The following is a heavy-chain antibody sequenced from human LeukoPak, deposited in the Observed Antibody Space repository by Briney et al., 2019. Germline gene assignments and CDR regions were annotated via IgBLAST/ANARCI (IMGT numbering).Heavy chain of an antibody. CDR3: ARLYDILTGNSFDY. CDR2: IYPGDSDT. J-gene: IGHJ4*02. Sequence: GASLKISCKGSGYSFTSYWIGWVRQMPGKGLEWVGIIYPGDSDTRYSPSFQGQVTVSADKSISTAYLQWSSLKASDTAMYYCARLYDILTGNSFDYWGQGTLVTVSS. D-gene: IGHD3-9*01. CDR1: GYSFTSYW. V-gene: IGHV5-51*01.